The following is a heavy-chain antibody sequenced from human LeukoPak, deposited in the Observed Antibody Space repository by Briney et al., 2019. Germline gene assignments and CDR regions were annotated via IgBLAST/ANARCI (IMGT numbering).Heavy chain of an antibody. J-gene: IGHJ4*02. CDR1: GFTFSSYS. CDR2: ISSSSSTI. Sequence: GGSLRLSCAASGFTFSSYSMNWVRQAPGKGLEWVSYISSSSSTIYYADSVKGRFTISRDNAKNSLYLQMNSLRAEDTAVYYCAGGPVSGSGFFGYWGQGTLVTVSS. CDR3: AGGPVSGSGFFGY. V-gene: IGHV3-48*04. D-gene: IGHD6-19*01.